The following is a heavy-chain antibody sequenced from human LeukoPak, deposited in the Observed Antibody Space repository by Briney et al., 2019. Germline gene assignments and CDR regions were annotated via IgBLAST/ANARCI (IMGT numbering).Heavy chain of an antibody. CDR2: ISGSGGST. J-gene: IGHJ4*02. D-gene: IGHD4-17*01. Sequence: GSLRLSCAASGFTFSSYAMSWVRQAPGKGLEWVSAISGSGGSTYYADSVKGRFTISRDNSKNTLYLQMNSLRAEDTAVYYCARRRGNTVTTPFDYWGQGTLVTVSS. CDR1: GFTFSSYA. CDR3: ARRRGNTVTTPFDY. V-gene: IGHV3-23*01.